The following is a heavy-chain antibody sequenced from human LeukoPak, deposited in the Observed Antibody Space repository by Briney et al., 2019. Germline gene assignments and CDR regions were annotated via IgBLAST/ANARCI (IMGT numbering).Heavy chain of an antibody. CDR1: GFTFDDYA. Sequence: QPGGSLRLSCAASGFTFDDYAMHWVRHAPGKGLEWVSGISWSSGSIGYADSVKGRFTISRDNAKNSLYLQMNSLRAEDIALYYCAKSRYLYDFWSATLRGAAFDIWGQGTMVTVSS. CDR3: AKSRYLYDFWSATLRGAAFDI. D-gene: IGHD3-3*01. CDR2: ISWSSGSI. J-gene: IGHJ3*02. V-gene: IGHV3-9*03.